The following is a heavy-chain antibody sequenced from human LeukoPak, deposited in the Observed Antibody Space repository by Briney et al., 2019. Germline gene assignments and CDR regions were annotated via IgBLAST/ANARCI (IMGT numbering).Heavy chain of an antibody. CDR3: ARNWGGRWLQYPDY. J-gene: IGHJ4*02. V-gene: IGHV4-34*01. D-gene: IGHD5-24*01. CDR1: GVSFSGYY. Sequence: SETLSLTCAVYGVSFSGYYWSWIRQPPGKGLEWIGEINHSGSTNYNPSLKSRVTISVDTSKNQFSLRLSSVTAADTAVYFCARNWGGRWLQYPDYWGQGTLVTVSS. CDR2: INHSGST.